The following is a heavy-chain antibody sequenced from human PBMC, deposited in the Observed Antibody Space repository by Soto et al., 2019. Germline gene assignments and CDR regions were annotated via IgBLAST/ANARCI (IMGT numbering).Heavy chain of an antibody. CDR3: AHRRTGSYRVDY. Sequence: QITLKESGPTLVKPTQTLTLTCTFSGFSLSNSGVGVGWIRQPPGKALECLALIYWDDDKRYSPSLKSRLTITKATSKNKVVLTTTNMDPVDTATYYCAHRRTGSYRVDYWGQGTLVTVSA. J-gene: IGHJ4*02. CDR1: GFSLSNSGVG. V-gene: IGHV2-5*02. CDR2: IYWDDDK. D-gene: IGHD1-26*01.